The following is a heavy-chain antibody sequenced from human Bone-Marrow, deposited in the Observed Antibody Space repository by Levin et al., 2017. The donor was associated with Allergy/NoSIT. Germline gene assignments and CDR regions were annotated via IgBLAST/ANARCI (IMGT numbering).Heavy chain of an antibody. Sequence: PGGSLRLSCAVYGGSFSGYYWSWIRQPPGKGLEWIGEINHSGSTNYNPSLKSRVTISVDTSKNQFSLKLSSVTAADTAVYYCARDIVVVVADDAFDSWGQGTMVTVSS. J-gene: IGHJ3*02. CDR1: GGSFSGYY. V-gene: IGHV4-34*01. CDR2: INHSGST. D-gene: IGHD2-15*01. CDR3: ARDIVVVVADDAFDS.